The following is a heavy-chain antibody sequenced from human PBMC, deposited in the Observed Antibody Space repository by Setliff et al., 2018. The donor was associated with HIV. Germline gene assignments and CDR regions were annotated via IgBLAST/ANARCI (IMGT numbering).Heavy chain of an antibody. V-gene: IGHV3-23*01. CDR3: AKDSGNSGWYYYYYMDV. Sequence: GGSLRLSCAASGFTFSSYAMAWVRQAPGKGLEWVSTISATGDTPFYANSVKSRLTISRDNSKNTLYLQMNSLRAEDTAVYYCAKDSGNSGWYYYYYMDVWGKGTTVTVSS. J-gene: IGHJ6*03. D-gene: IGHD6-19*01. CDR1: GFTFSSYA. CDR2: ISATGDTP.